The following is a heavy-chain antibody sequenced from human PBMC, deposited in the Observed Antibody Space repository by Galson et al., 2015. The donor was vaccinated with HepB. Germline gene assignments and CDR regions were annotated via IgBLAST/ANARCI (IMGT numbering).Heavy chain of an antibody. D-gene: IGHD2-15*01. V-gene: IGHV3-53*01. Sequence: SLRLSCAASGFSVRTTYFSWVRQTPGLGLQWVSDIYSDGRTYYADSVKGRITVSRDTSKNTLYLQMNNLRAEDTALYYCAREQDWAYHYWGQGALVTVSS. CDR1: GFSVRTTY. J-gene: IGHJ4*02. CDR2: IYSDGRT. CDR3: AREQDWAYHY.